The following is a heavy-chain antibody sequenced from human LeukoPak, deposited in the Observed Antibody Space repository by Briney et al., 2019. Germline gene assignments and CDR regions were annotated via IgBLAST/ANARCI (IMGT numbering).Heavy chain of an antibody. CDR3: AELGITMIGGV. Sequence: PGGSLRLSCVTSGFRFSNFEMNWVRQPPGKGLEWVSHISTGTYKAYADSVKGRFTVSRDNAKNSLYLQMNSLRAEDTAVYYCAELGITMIGGVWGKGTTVTISS. D-gene: IGHD3-10*02. CDR2: ISTGTYK. CDR1: GFRFSNFE. J-gene: IGHJ6*04. V-gene: IGHV3-69-1*01.